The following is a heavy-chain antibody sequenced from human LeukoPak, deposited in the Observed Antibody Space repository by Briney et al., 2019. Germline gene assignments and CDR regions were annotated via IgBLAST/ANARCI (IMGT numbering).Heavy chain of an antibody. CDR2: IYYSGST. CDR3: ARLSGYSSSYANWFDP. CDR1: GGSISSSSYY. Sequence: PSETLSLTCTVSGGSISSSSYYWGWIRQPPGKGLEWIGSIYYSGSTNYNPSLKSRVTISVDTSKNQFSLKLSSVTAADTAVYYCARLSGYSSSYANWFDPWGQGTLVTVSS. D-gene: IGHD6-13*01. J-gene: IGHJ5*02. V-gene: IGHV4-39*07.